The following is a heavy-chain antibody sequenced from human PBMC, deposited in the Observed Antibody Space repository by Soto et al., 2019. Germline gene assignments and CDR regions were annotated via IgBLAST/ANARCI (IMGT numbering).Heavy chain of an antibody. D-gene: IGHD3-10*01. CDR1: GFTFSSYW. CDR2: IKQDGSEK. V-gene: IGHV3-7*01. Sequence: PGGSLRLSCAASGFTFSSYWMGWVRQAPGKGLEWVANIKQDGSEKFYVDSVKGRFTISRDNARNSMSLQMNSLTAEDTAVYYCARGRGVDGWGQGNTVTVSS. J-gene: IGHJ6*02. CDR3: ARGRGVDG.